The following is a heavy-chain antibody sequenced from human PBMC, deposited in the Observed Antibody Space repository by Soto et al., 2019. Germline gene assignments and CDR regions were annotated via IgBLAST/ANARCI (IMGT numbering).Heavy chain of an antibody. CDR1: GGSISSYY. J-gene: IGHJ5*02. Sequence: TSETLSLTCTVSGGSISSYYWSWIRQPPGKGLEWIGYIYYSGSTNYNPSLKSRVTISVDTSKNQFSLKLSSVTAADTAVYYCARRGSWYGTNWFDPWGQGTLVTVSS. V-gene: IGHV4-59*08. CDR3: ARRGSWYGTNWFDP. D-gene: IGHD6-13*01. CDR2: IYYSGST.